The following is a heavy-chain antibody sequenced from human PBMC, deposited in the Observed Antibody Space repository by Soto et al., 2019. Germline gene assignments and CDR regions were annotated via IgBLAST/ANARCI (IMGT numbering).Heavy chain of an antibody. CDR3: AKGQIRDFYYYYGMDV. Sequence: GGSLRLSCAASGFTFSSYAMSWVRQAPGKGLEWVSAISGSGGSTYYADSVEGRFTISRDNSKNTLYLQMNSLRAEDTAVYYCAKGQIRDFYYYYGMDVWGQGTTVTVSS. J-gene: IGHJ6*02. CDR2: ISGSGGST. CDR1: GFTFSSYA. D-gene: IGHD3-3*01. V-gene: IGHV3-23*01.